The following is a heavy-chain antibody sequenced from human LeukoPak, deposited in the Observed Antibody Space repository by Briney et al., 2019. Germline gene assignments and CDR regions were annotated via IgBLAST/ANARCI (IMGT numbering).Heavy chain of an antibody. Sequence: GESLKISCKGSGYSFTSYWIGWVRQMPGKGLEWMGIIYPDDSDTRYSPSFQGQVTISADKSISTAYLQWSSLKASDTAMYYCARPGQLGEYTPYHFDYWGQGILVTVSS. V-gene: IGHV5-51*01. CDR2: IYPDDSDT. CDR3: ARPGQLGEYTPYHFDY. CDR1: GYSFTSYW. J-gene: IGHJ4*02. D-gene: IGHD3-16*01.